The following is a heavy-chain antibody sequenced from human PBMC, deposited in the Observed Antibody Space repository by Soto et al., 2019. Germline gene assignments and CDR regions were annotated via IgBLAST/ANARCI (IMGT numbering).Heavy chain of an antibody. CDR3: AKATNIFGVVIRDYGMDV. CDR1: GFTFDYYA. D-gene: IGHD3-3*02. J-gene: IGHJ6*02. CDR2: ISWNSGRV. V-gene: IGHV3-9*01. Sequence: GGSLRLSCAASGFTFDYYAMHWVRQATGKCLEWVSGISWNSGRVGYADSVKGLFTISRDNAKNSLYLQINSLRAEDTALSYCAKATNIFGVVIRDYGMDVWGQGTTVTVSS.